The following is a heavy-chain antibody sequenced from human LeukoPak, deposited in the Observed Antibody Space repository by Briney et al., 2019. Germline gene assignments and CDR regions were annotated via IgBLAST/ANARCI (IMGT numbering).Heavy chain of an antibody. CDR3: AKSLGSPQSFEFDY. D-gene: IGHD1-26*01. CDR1: GFTFSSYA. J-gene: IGHJ4*02. V-gene: IGHV3-23*01. Sequence: GGSLRLSGAASGFTFSSYAMSWVRQAPGKGLEWVSAISGSGGSTYYADPVKGRFTISRDNSKNTLYLQMNSLRAEDTAVYYCAKSLGSPQSFEFDYWGQGTLVTVSS. CDR2: ISGSGGST.